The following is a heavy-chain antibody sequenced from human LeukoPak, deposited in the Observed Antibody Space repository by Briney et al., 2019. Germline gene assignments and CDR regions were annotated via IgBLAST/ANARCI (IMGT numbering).Heavy chain of an antibody. CDR1: GASLSSGCYY. J-gene: IGHJ3*02. D-gene: IGHD4-17*01. CDR2: IYYIGST. Sequence: PSETLSLTCTVSGASLSSGCYYWSWIRQHPGKGLEWIGYIYYIGSTNYNPSLKSRVTISVDTSKKQFSLKLNSVTAADTAVEYCASVLQRCDDAFDIWGQGTMVTVSS. CDR3: ASVLQRCDDAFDI. V-gene: IGHV4-61*01.